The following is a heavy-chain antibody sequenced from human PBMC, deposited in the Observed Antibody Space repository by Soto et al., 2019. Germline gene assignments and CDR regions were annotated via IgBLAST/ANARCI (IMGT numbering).Heavy chain of an antibody. J-gene: IGHJ3*02. D-gene: IGHD3-22*01. Sequence: GGSLRLSCAASGFTFSSYAMSWVRQAPGKGLEWVSAISGSGGSTYYADSVKGRFTISRDNSKNTLYLQMNSLRAEDTAVYYCAKDIRLNYYDSSGYYSGAFDIWGQGTMVTVSS. CDR1: GFTFSSYA. V-gene: IGHV3-23*01. CDR2: ISGSGGST. CDR3: AKDIRLNYYDSSGYYSGAFDI.